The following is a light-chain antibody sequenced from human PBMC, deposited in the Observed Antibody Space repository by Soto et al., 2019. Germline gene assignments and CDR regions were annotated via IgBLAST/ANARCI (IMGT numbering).Light chain of an antibody. V-gene: IGLV2-11*01. CDR3: CSYAGTYTLWV. Sequence: QSVLTQPRSVSGSPGQSVTISCTGTSSDVGGYNFVSWYQQYPGKAPKLIIYDVSKRPSGVPDRFSGSKSGNTASLTISGLQAEDEADYYCCSYAGTYTLWVLGGGTKLIVL. CDR2: DVS. J-gene: IGLJ3*02. CDR1: SSDVGGYNF.